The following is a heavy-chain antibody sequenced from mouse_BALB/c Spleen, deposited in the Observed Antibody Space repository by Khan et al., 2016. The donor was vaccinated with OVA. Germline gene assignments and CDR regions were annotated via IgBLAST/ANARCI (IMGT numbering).Heavy chain of an antibody. CDR3: ARVYRSDFDY. J-gene: IGHJ2*01. CDR2: INPHVGET. Sequence: VQLQQSGPELVKPGASVKISCKASGYSFTGYFMNWVMQSHGKSLEWIGRINPHVGETLFNPKFKGQATLTVDESSSTAHMELRSLASEDSAVYHCARVYRSDFDYWGQGTTLTVSS. CDR1: GYSFTGYF. V-gene: IGHV1-20*02. D-gene: IGHD1-1*01.